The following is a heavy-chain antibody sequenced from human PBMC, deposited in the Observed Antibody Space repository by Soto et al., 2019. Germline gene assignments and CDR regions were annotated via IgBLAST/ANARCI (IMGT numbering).Heavy chain of an antibody. D-gene: IGHD2-15*01. CDR1: AYSFTSYW. CDR3: AILSPQVAIPFPYSFFGMDV. J-gene: IGHJ6*02. Sequence: AQSRKISSMPSAYSFTSYWIGWVRQLPGKGLEWMGIIYPGDYDTRYSPSFQDQVTISADKSTSPAYLQWSSLKATHPGMYYCAILSPQVAIPFPYSFFGMDVWGQGTTVTVSS. V-gene: IGHV5-51*01. CDR2: IYPGDYDT.